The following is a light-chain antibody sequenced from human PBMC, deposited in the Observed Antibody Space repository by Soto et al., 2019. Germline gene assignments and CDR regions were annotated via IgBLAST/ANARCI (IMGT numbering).Light chain of an antibody. CDR3: QQYNSYRT. V-gene: IGKV1-5*01. Sequence: DIQVTQSPSALSASVGDRVTITCRARQTISIWLAWYQQKPGKAPKLLIYDASILESGVPSRFSGSGSGTEFTLTISSLQPDDFATYYCQQYNSYRTFGQGTKVDI. J-gene: IGKJ1*01. CDR1: QTISIW. CDR2: DAS.